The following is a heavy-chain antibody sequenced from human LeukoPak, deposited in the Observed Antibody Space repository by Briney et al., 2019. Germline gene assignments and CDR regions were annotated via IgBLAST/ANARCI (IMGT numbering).Heavy chain of an antibody. CDR2: IRYDGSNK. Sequence: HTGGSLRLSCAASGFTFSSYGMHWVRQAPGKGLEWVAFIRYDGSNKYYADSVKGRFTISRDNAKNSLYLQMNSLRAEDTAVYYCARDSSSDYVPYYFDYWGQGTLVTVSS. J-gene: IGHJ4*02. CDR1: GFTFSSYG. CDR3: ARDSSSDYVPYYFDY. V-gene: IGHV3-30*02. D-gene: IGHD4-17*01.